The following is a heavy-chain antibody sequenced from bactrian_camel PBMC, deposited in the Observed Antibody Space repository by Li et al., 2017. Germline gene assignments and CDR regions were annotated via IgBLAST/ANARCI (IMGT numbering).Heavy chain of an antibody. Sequence: HVQLVESGGGSVQAGGSLRLSCVASGYTLPMNMGWFRQAPGKEHEGVAAITPNGRTTYADSVKGRFTISRDSAKKTLYLQMTNRKPEETAMYYCAAAFLLPNVVARMIAAHFPHSGQGTQVTVS. D-gene: IGHD2*01. J-gene: IGHJ4*01. CDR3: AAAFLLPNVVARMIAAHFPH. V-gene: IGHV3S53*01. CDR2: ITPNGRT. CDR1: GYTLPMN.